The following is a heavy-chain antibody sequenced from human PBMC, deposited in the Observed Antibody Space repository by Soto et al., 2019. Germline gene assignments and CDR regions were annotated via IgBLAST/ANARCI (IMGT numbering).Heavy chain of an antibody. CDR2: IIPILGIA. CDR1: GGTFSSYT. Sequence: QVQLVQSGAEVKKPGSSVKVSCKASGGTFSSYTISWVRQAPGQGLEWMGRIIPILGIANYAQKFQGRVTITADKSTSTAYMELSSLRSEDTAVYYCARANAMVRGQITDYWGQGTLVTVSS. CDR3: ARANAMVRGQITDY. D-gene: IGHD3-10*01. J-gene: IGHJ4*02. V-gene: IGHV1-69*02.